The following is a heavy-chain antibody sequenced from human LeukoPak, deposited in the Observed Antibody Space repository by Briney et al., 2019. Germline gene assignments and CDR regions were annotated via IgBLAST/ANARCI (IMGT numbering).Heavy chain of an antibody. CDR3: ARGLLRPFPDILIGDGTFDY. J-gene: IGHJ4*02. CDR1: GFTFSSYS. D-gene: IGHD3-9*01. CDR2: ISYDGSNK. V-gene: IGHV3-30*03. Sequence: PGGSLRLSCAASGFTFSSYSMNWVRQAPGKGLEWVAVISYDGSNKYYADSVKGRLTISRDNSKTTLYLQMNSLRAEDTAVYYCARGLLRPFPDILIGDGTFDYWGQGTLVTVSS.